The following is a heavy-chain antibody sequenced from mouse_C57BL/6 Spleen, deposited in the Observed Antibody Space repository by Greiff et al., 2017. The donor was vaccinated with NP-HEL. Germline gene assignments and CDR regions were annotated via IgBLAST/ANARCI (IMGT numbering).Heavy chain of an antibody. CDR3: ASSYYGYAWFAY. Sequence: EVKLQESGPELVKPGASVKMSCKASGYTFTDYNMHWVKQSHGKSLEWIGYINPNNGGTSYNQKFKGKATLTVNKSSSTAYMELRSLTSEDSAVYYCASSYYGYAWFAYWGQGTLVTVSA. CDR1: GYTFTDYN. J-gene: IGHJ3*01. D-gene: IGHD2-9*01. CDR2: INPNNGGT. V-gene: IGHV1-22*01.